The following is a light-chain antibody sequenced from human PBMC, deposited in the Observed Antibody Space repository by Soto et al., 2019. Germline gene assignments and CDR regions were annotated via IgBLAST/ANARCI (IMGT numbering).Light chain of an antibody. CDR2: EVS. CDR3: TSYAGTYSFFYV. V-gene: IGLV2-8*01. CDR1: SSDVGAYNY. J-gene: IGLJ1*01. Sequence: QSVLTQPPSASGSPGQSVTISCTGTSSDVGAYNYVSWYQQLPGKAPKLIIYEVSKRPSGVPDRFSGSKSGNTASLTVSGLQAEDEADYYSTSYAGTYSFFYVFGTGTKVPVL.